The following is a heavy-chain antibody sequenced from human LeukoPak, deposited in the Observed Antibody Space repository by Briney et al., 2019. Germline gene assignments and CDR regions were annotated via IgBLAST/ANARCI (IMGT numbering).Heavy chain of an antibody. CDR1: GFTFSSYA. Sequence: GGSLRLSCAASGFTFSSYAMTWVRQAPGEGLEWVSSIIYSGGTTYYADSVKGRFTVSRDNSKNTLYLQMNSLRAEDTAVYYCACTYYYYMDVWGKGTTVTISS. J-gene: IGHJ6*03. CDR2: IIYSGGTT. CDR3: ACTYYYYMDV. D-gene: IGHD2-8*01. V-gene: IGHV3-23*01.